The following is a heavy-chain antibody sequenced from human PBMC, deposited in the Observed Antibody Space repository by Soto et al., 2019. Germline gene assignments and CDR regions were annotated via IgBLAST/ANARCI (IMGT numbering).Heavy chain of an antibody. D-gene: IGHD3-10*01. CDR3: AKGRGGSGSLTPRVDF. V-gene: IGHV3-23*01. CDR1: GLPFTNYA. J-gene: IGHJ4*02. CDR2: ISGGGDTT. Sequence: EVQLLESGGGLVRPGGSLRLSCAASGLPFTNYAMPWVRKAPGKGLEWVSAISGGGDTTSYADSVKGRFTVSRDGSKNTLYLQMSSLRAEDTALYYCAKGRGGSGSLTPRVDFWGQGTLVTVSS.